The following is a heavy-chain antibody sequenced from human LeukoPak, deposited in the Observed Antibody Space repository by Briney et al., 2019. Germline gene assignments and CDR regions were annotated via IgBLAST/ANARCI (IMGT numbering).Heavy chain of an antibody. V-gene: IGHV3-30*01. CDR1: GFTFSSYA. J-gene: IGHJ5*02. D-gene: IGHD6-19*01. CDR2: ISYDGSNK. CDR3: ARDSRVAGYNWFDP. Sequence: GRSLRLSCAASGFTFSSYAMHWVRQAPGKGLEWVAVISYDGSNKYYADSVKGQFTISRDNSKNTLYLQMNSLRAEDTAVYYCARDSRVAGYNWFDPWGQGTLVTVSS.